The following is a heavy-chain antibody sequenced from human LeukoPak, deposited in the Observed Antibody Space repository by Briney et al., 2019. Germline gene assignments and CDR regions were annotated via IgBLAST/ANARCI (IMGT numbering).Heavy chain of an antibody. CDR2: INWNGGST. J-gene: IGHJ4*02. CDR3: ARYCSSTSSAANDY. D-gene: IGHD2-2*01. V-gene: IGHV3-20*04. Sequence: RSGGSLRLSCAASGFTFDDYGMSWVRQAPGKGLEWVSGINWNGGSTGYADSVKGRFTISRDNAKNSLYLQMNSLRAEDTALYYCARYCSSTSSAANDYWGQGTLVTVSS. CDR1: GFTFDDYG.